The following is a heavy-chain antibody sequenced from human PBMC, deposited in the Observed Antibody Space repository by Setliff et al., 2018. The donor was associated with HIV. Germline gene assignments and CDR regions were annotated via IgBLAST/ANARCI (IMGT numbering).Heavy chain of an antibody. CDR2: IYYTGST. CDR1: GGPMRSSSYY. CDR3: ARRLAIGHWYFDI. V-gene: IGHV4-39*01. Sequence: SETLSLTCSVSGGPMRSSSYYWGWIRQPPGKGLEWIGSIYYTGSTYSNPSLKSRLTISEDASKSQFSLTLRSATAADTAVYYCARRLAIGHWYFDIWGRGTLVTVSS. J-gene: IGHJ2*01.